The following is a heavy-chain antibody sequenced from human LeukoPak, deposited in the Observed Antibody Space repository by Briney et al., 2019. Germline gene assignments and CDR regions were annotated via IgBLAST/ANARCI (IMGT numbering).Heavy chain of an antibody. J-gene: IGHJ4*02. CDR3: AKDRYYYDSSGQFDY. D-gene: IGHD3-22*01. CDR1: GFTFDDYA. Sequence: GGSLRLFCAASGFTFDDYAMHWVRQAPGKGLEWVSGISWNSGSIGYADSVKGRFTISRDNAKNSLYLQMNSLRAEDTALYYCAKDRYYYDSSGQFDYWGQGTLVTVSS. V-gene: IGHV3-9*01. CDR2: ISWNSGSI.